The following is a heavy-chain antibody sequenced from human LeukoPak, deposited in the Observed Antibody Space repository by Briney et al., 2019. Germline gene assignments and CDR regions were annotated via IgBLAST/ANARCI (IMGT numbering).Heavy chain of an antibody. CDR1: GGSISSYY. V-gene: IGHV4-59*01. D-gene: IGHD3-3*01. J-gene: IGHJ6*02. Sequence: SETLSLTCTVSGGSISSYYWSWIRQPPGKGLEWIGYIYYSGSTNYNPSLKSRVTISVDTSKNQFSLKLSSVTAADTAVYYCAREKITMPYYYYYGMDVWGQGTTVTVSS. CDR2: IYYSGST. CDR3: AREKITMPYYYYYGMDV.